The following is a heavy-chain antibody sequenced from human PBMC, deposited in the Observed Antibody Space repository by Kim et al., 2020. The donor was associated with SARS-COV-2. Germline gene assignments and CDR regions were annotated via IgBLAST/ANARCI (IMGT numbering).Heavy chain of an antibody. Sequence: KGRFTISRDNSKNTLYLQMNSLRAEDTAVYYCAKDLVGYCSSTSCSEFDYWGQGTLVTVSS. V-gene: IGHV3-30*02. J-gene: IGHJ4*02. CDR3: AKDLVGYCSSTSCSEFDY. D-gene: IGHD2-2*01.